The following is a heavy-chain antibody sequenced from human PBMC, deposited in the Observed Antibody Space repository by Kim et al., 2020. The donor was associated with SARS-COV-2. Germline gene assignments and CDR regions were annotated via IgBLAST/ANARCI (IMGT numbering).Heavy chain of an antibody. V-gene: IGHV3-66*01. J-gene: IGHJ4*02. Sequence: GGSLRLSCAASGFTVSSNYMSWVRQAPGKGLEWVSVIYSGGSTYYADSVKGRFTISRDNSKNTLYLQMNSLRAEDTAVYYCARGAYCGGDCYSEDYWGQGTLVTVSS. CDR1: GFTVSSNY. D-gene: IGHD2-21*02. CDR2: IYSGGST. CDR3: ARGAYCGGDCYSEDY.